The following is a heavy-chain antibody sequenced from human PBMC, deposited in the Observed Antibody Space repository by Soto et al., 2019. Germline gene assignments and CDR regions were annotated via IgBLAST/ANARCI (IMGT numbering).Heavy chain of an antibody. CDR1: GGSISSGGYS. J-gene: IGHJ5*02. CDR2: IYHSGST. V-gene: IGHV4-30-2*01. CDR3: ARDVSSSWYWNWFDP. D-gene: IGHD6-13*01. Sequence: PSETLSLTCAVSGGSISSGGYSWSWIRQPPGKGLEWIGYIYHSGSTYYNPSLKSRVTISVDTSKNQFSLKLSSVTAADTAVYYCARDVSSSWYWNWFDPWGQGTLLTVSS.